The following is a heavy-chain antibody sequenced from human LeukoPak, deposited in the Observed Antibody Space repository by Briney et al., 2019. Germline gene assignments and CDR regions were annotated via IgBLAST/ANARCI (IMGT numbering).Heavy chain of an antibody. CDR2: INPNSGGT. D-gene: IGHD1-1*01. V-gene: IGHV1-2*02. Sequence: ASVKVSCKASGYTFTGYYIHWVRQAPGQGLEWVGWINPNSGGTNYAQKFQGRVTMTRDTSISTAYMEPSRLGSDDTAVYYCARDLLGQLYYFDYWGRGTLVTVSS. CDR3: ARDLLGQLYYFDY. CDR1: GYTFTGYY. J-gene: IGHJ4*02.